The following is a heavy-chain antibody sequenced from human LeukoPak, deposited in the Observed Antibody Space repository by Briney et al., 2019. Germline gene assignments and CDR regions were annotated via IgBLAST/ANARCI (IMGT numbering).Heavy chain of an antibody. D-gene: IGHD6-19*01. J-gene: IGHJ3*02. CDR2: ISSSSSYI. V-gene: IGHV3-21*01. CDR1: GFTVSSYW. CDR3: ARKPYSSGWSGSAFDI. Sequence: GGSLRLSCAASGFTVSSYWMHWVRQAPGKGLEWVSSISSSSSYIYYADSVKGRFTISRDNAKNSLYLQMNSLRAEDTAVYYCARKPYSSGWSGSAFDIWGQGTMVTVSS.